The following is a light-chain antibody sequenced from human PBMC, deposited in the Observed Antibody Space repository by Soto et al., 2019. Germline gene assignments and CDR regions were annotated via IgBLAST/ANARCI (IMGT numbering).Light chain of an antibody. CDR2: QDR. Sequence: SYELTQPPSVSVSPGQTATITCSGDELGDKYACWYQQKPGQSPVLVIYQDRKLPSGIPERFSGSNSGNTATLTISGTQAMEEADYYCQAWDSSTVVFGGGTKLTVL. V-gene: IGLV3-1*01. J-gene: IGLJ2*01. CDR3: QAWDSSTVV. CDR1: ELGDKY.